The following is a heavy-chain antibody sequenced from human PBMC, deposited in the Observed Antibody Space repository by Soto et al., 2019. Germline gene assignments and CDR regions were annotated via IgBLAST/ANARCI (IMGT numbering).Heavy chain of an antibody. D-gene: IGHD2-15*01. CDR2: IIPIFGTA. V-gene: IGHV1-69*01. CDR1: GGTFSSYA. Sequence: QVQPVQSGAEVKKPGSSVKVSCKASGGTFSSYAISWVRQAPGQGLEWMGGIIPIFGTANYAQKFQGRVTITADESTSTAYMELSSLRSEDTAVYYCAFPYCSGGSCYSWSLDYWGQGTLVTVSS. CDR3: AFPYCSGGSCYSWSLDY. J-gene: IGHJ4*02.